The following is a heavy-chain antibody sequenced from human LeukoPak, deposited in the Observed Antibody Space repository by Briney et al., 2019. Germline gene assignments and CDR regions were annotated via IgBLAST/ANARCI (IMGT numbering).Heavy chain of an antibody. J-gene: IGHJ3*02. CDR1: GFTLSSYN. V-gene: IGHV3-30*03. CDR3: ASENDAFDI. Sequence: GGSLRLSCAASGFTLSSYNMNWVRQAPGKGLEWVAVIAYDGSYKYYADSVKGRFTISRDNSKSTLYLLMNSLRAEDTAVYYCASENDAFDIWGPGTVVTVSS. CDR2: IAYDGSYK.